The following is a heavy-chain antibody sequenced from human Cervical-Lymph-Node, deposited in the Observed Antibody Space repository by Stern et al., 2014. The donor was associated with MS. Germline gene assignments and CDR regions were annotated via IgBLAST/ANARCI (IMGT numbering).Heavy chain of an antibody. Sequence: QVTLRESGPTLVKPTQTLTLTCTFSGFSFTSSRMGVGWIRQPPGKALEWLALTYWDDDTRYSPSLKTRLTITKDNSKSQVVLRLTNMAPEDTGTYYCARTDYSLLSGYSHFDYCSQGAPVTVSS. CDR2: TYWDDDT. D-gene: IGHD3-3*01. CDR1: GFSFTSSRMG. V-gene: IGHV2-5*02. J-gene: IGHJ4*02. CDR3: ARTDYSLLSGYSHFDY.